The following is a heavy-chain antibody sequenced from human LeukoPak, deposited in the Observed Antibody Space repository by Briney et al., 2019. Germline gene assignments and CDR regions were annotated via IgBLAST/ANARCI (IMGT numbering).Heavy chain of an antibody. CDR3: AREGSTSFRNWFDP. V-gene: IGHV3-7*01. CDR2: IKQDGSEK. Sequence: GGSLRLSCAASGFAFSSYWMSWVRQAPGKGLERVANIKQDGSEKYYVDSVKGRFTISRDNAKNSLYLQMNSLRAEDTAVYYCAREGSTSFRNWFDPWGQGTLVTVSS. CDR1: GFAFSSYW. J-gene: IGHJ5*02. D-gene: IGHD2-2*01.